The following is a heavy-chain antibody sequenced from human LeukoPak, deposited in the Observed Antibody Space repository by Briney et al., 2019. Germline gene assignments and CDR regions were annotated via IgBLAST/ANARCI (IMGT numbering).Heavy chain of an antibody. V-gene: IGHV3-7*04. Sequence: GGSLRLSCAASGFIFSSYWMSWVRQAPGKGLAWVASIKEDGSERYYVDSVKGRFTISRDNAQNSLYLQMNSLRAEDTAVYYCARYRGSGCFDPWSQGTLVTVSS. J-gene: IGHJ5*02. D-gene: IGHD2-15*01. CDR3: ARYRGSGCFDP. CDR1: GFIFSSYW. CDR2: IKEDGSER.